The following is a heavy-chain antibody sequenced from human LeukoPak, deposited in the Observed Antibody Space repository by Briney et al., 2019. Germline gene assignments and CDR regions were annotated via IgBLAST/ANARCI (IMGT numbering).Heavy chain of an antibody. CDR3: ARGGGYYDSSGYPEEYFQH. D-gene: IGHD3-22*01. J-gene: IGHJ1*01. V-gene: IGHV1-46*01. Sequence: GASVKVSCKASGYTFTCYYMHWVRQAPGQGLEWMGIINPSGGSTSYAQKFQGRVTMTRDTSTSTVYMELSSLRSEDTAVYYCARGGGYYDSSGYPEEYFQHWGQGTLVTVSS. CDR2: INPSGGST. CDR1: GYTFTCYY.